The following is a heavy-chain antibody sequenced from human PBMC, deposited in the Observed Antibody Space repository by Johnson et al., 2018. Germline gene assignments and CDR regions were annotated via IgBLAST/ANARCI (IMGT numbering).Heavy chain of an antibody. J-gene: IGHJ6*02. V-gene: IGHV3-33*01. CDR2: LWYDGSNK. Sequence: QVQLVESGGGVVQPGRSLRLSCAASGFTFSSYGMHWVRQAQGKGLEWVAVLWYDGSNKSYADSVKGRFTISRDNSKNKLYLQMNSLRAEDTAVYYGARTPIAVAGAGGNVWGQGTTVTVSS. CDR1: GFTFSSYG. D-gene: IGHD6-19*01. CDR3: ARTPIAVAGAGGNV.